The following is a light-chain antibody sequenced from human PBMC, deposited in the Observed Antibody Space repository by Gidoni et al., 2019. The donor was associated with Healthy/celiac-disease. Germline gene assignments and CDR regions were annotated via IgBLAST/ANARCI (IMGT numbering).Light chain of an antibody. CDR2: TAS. CDR3: QQYNSYWT. CDR1: QSISSW. J-gene: IGKJ1*01. V-gene: IGKV1-5*03. Sequence: DIQMTQSPSTLSASVGDRVTITCRASQSISSWLGWYQQKPGKAPKLLIYTASSLESGVPSRFSGSGSGTEFTLTISSLQPDDFATYYCQQYNSYWTFGQGTKVEIK.